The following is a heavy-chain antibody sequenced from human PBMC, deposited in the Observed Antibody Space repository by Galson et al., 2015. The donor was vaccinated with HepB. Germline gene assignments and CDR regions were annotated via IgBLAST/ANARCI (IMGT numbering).Heavy chain of an antibody. D-gene: IGHD2-2*01. CDR1: GFTFSSYA. Sequence: SLRLSCAASGFTFSSYAMHWVRQAPGKGLEWVAVISYDGSNKYYADSVKGRFTISRDNSKNTLYLQMNSLRAEDTAVYYCARVDCSSTSCFLRGYYYYYYGMDVWGQGTTVTVSS. V-gene: IGHV3-30-3*01. J-gene: IGHJ6*02. CDR3: ARVDCSSTSCFLRGYYYYYYGMDV. CDR2: ISYDGSNK.